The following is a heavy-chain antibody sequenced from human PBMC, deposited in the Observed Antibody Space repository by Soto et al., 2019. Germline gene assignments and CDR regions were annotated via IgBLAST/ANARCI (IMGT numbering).Heavy chain of an antibody. CDR3: ARAGVSSSWYYFDY. V-gene: IGHV4-30-4*01. Sequence: QVQLQESGPGLVKPSLTLSLTCTVSGGSISSGDYYWTWIRQPPGKGLEWIGYIYNSGSTNYNPSLKSRVTISIDPSKNQFSLKLSSVSAADTAVYYCARAGVSSSWYYFDYWGQGTLVTVSS. J-gene: IGHJ4*02. D-gene: IGHD6-13*01. CDR2: IYNSGST. CDR1: GGSISSGDYY.